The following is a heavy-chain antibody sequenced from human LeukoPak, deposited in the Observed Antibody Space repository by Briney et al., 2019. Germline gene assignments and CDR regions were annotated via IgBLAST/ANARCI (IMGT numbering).Heavy chain of an antibody. CDR2: ISRSATST. CDR1: GFAFSSYA. J-gene: IGHJ4*02. CDR3: AKGTYGDYDY. D-gene: IGHD4-17*01. V-gene: IGHV3-23*01. Sequence: GGSLRLSCAASGFAFSSYALSWVCQAPGKGLEWVSAISRSATSTYYADSVKGRFTVSRDDSKNTLYLQMNNLRAEDTALYYCAKGTYGDYDYWGQGTLVTVSS.